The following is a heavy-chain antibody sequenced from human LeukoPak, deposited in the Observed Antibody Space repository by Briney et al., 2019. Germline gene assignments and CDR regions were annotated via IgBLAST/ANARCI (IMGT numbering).Heavy chain of an antibody. CDR2: IHASGKT. J-gene: IGHJ4*02. CDR3: ARSFSEKFYFES. D-gene: IGHD1-26*01. CDR1: GASISNKF. Sequence: SETLSLTCDVSGASISNKFWSWIRHPPGKELEWIGRIHASGKTDYNPYTPSLKSRVAMSLDTSKNQVSLYLTSVTAADTAMYFCARSFSEKFYFESWGQGTLVTVSS. V-gene: IGHV4-4*07.